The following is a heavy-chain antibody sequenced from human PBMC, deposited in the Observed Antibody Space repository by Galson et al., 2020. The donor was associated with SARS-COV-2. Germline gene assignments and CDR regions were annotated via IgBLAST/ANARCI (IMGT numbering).Heavy chain of an antibody. CDR2: IYYSGST. J-gene: IGHJ4*02. CDR1: GGSISSSSYY. Sequence: SETLSLTCTVSGGSISSSSYYWGWIRQPPGKGLEWIGSIYYSGSTYYNPSLKSRVTISVDTSKNQFSLKLSSVTAADTAVYYCARDPQAAAGTLCDYWGQGTLVTVSS. D-gene: IGHD6-13*01. CDR3: ARDPQAAAGTLCDY. V-gene: IGHV4-39*07.